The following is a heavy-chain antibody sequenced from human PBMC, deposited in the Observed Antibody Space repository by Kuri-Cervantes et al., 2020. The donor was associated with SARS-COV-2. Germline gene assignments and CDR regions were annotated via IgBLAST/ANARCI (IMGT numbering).Heavy chain of an antibody. CDR3: ASWGRDMTTVTWGDY. V-gene: IGHV1-18*01. J-gene: IGHJ4*02. D-gene: IGHD4-17*01. Sequence: ASVKDSCKASGYTFTSYGISVVQQAPGQGLEWIGWIRSYNGNTNYAQTLQGRVTMTTDTSTSTAYMELRSLRSDDTSVYYCASWGRDMTTVTWGDYWGQGTLVTVSS. CDR1: GYTFTSYG. CDR2: IRSYNGNT.